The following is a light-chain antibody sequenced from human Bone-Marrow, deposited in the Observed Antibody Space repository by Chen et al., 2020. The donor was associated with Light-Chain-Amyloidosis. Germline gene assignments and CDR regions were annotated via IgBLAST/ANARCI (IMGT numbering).Light chain of an antibody. Sequence: NFMLTQPHSVSESPGKTVIISCTRSSGSIATNYVQWYQQRPGSSPTTVIYEDDQRPSGVPDRFSGSIDRSSSSASLPSSGLKTEDEADYYCQSYQGSSQGVFGGGTKLTVL. CDR1: SGSIATNY. CDR2: EDD. J-gene: IGLJ3*02. V-gene: IGLV6-57*01. CDR3: QSYQGSSQGV.